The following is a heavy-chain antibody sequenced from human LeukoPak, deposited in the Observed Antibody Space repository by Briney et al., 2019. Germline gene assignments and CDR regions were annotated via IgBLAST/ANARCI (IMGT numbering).Heavy chain of an antibody. Sequence: PSETLSLTCTVSGASISSSSYYWGWIRQPPVKGLEWIGSTNYSGSSYYNQSLKSRVTISVDMWKNQFSLKLSSVTAADTAVFYCARHGGLRNSGGFDPWGQGTLVTVSS. CDR2: TNYSGSS. D-gene: IGHD1-14*01. V-gene: IGHV4-39*01. CDR1: GASISSSSYY. CDR3: ARHGGLRNSGGFDP. J-gene: IGHJ5*02.